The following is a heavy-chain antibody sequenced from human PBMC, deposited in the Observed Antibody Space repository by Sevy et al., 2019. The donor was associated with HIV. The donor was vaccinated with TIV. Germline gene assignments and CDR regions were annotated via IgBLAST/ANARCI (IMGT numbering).Heavy chain of an antibody. D-gene: IGHD6-19*01. J-gene: IGHJ3*02. CDR2: ISSSSSYT. Sequence: GGSLRLSCAASGFTFSDYYMSWIRQAPGKGLEWVSYISSSSSYTNYADSVKGRFTISRDNAKNSLYLQMNSLRAEDTAVYYCAGGSRGQYSGGWYIAFDIWGQGTMVTVSS. CDR3: AGGSRGQYSGGWYIAFDI. CDR1: GFTFSDYY. V-gene: IGHV3-11*06.